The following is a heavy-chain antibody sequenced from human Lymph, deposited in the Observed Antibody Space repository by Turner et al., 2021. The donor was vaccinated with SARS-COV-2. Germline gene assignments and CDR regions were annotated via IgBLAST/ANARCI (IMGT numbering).Heavy chain of an antibody. CDR1: GYTLTGYY. CDR2: IHPNSGGT. D-gene: IGHD3-10*01. CDR3: ARSRDLQSMVRGVDPFDY. V-gene: IGHV1-2*02. J-gene: IGHJ4*02. Sequence: QVQLVQSGAEVKKPGASVKVSCKASGYTLTGYYMHWVRQAPGQGLEWMGWIHPNSGGTNYAQKFQGRVTMTRDRSISTAYMDLSRLRSDDTAMYYCARSRDLQSMVRGVDPFDYWGQGTLVTVSS.